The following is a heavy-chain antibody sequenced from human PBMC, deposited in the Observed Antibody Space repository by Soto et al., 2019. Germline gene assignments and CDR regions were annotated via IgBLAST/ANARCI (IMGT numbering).Heavy chain of an antibody. J-gene: IGHJ6*02. CDR1: GDSVSSNSAA. V-gene: IGHV6-1*01. CDR3: ARGSRFGELFGYYYYGMDV. CDR2: TYYRSKWYN. D-gene: IGHD3-10*01. Sequence: SQTLSLTCAISGDSVSSNSAAWNWIRQSPSRGLEWLGRTYYRSKWYNDYAVSVKSRITINPDTSKNQFSLQLNSVTPEDTAVYYCARGSRFGELFGYYYYGMDVWGQGTTVTVSS.